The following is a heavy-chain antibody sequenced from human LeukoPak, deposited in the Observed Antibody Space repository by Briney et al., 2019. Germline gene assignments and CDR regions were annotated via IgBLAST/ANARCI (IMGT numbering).Heavy chain of an antibody. CDR2: IKEDGSEK. Sequence: GGSLRLSCAASGFAFNDYWMSWVRQAPGKGLEWVPNIKEDGSEKYYVDSVKGRFTISRDNAKNSLYLQMNSLRAEDTAVFYCARAVFSGSYYYYSYMDVWGKGTTVTVFS. J-gene: IGHJ6*03. CDR3: ARAVFSGSYYYYSYMDV. V-gene: IGHV3-7*01. D-gene: IGHD1-26*01. CDR1: GFAFNDYW.